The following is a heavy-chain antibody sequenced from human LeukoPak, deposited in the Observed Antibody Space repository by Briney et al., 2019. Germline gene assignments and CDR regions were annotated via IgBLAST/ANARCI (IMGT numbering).Heavy chain of an antibody. V-gene: IGHV1-2*02. D-gene: IGHD3-22*01. CDR2: VNPNSGGT. CDR3: ARDLNAYDSSGYYTDRFDY. J-gene: IGHJ4*02. CDR1: GYTFTGYY. Sequence: ASVKVSCKASGYTFTGYYMHWVRQAPGQGLEWMGWVNPNSGGTNYAQKFQGRATMTRDTSISTAYMELSRLRSDDTAVYYCARDLNAYDSSGYYTDRFDYWGQGTLVTVSS.